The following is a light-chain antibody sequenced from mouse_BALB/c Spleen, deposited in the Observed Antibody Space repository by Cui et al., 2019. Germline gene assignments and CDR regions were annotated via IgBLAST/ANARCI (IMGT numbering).Light chain of an antibody. J-gene: IGKJ4*01. CDR2: LTS. V-gene: IGKV4-68*01. Sequence: QIVLTQSPALMSASPGEKVTMTCSASSSVSYMYWYQQKPRSSPKPWIYLTSNLASGVPARFSGSGSGTSYSLTISSMEAEDAATYYCQQWSSNPPTFGLGTKLEIK. CDR1: SSVSY. CDR3: QQWSSNPPT.